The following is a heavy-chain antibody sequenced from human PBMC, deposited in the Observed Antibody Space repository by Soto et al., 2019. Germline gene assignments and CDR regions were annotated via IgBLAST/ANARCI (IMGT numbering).Heavy chain of an antibody. Sequence: QVHLVESGGSVVQPGRSLRLSCTASGFIFNHSGMHWVRQAPGKGLEWMAVISYDGSREYYADSVEGRFTISRDNSKNTLYLQMSSPRPEDTALYFCAGDRQLFYWRQGTLVTVSS. J-gene: IGHJ4*02. CDR1: GFIFNHSG. V-gene: IGHV3-30*03. D-gene: IGHD1-1*01. CDR3: AGDRQLFY. CDR2: ISYDGSRE.